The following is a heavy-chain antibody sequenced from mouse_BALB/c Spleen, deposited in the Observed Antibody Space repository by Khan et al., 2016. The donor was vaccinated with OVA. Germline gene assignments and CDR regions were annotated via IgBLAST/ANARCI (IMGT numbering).Heavy chain of an antibody. D-gene: IGHD2-4*01. V-gene: IGHV2-2*02. CDR3: ARNYDYDEGLAY. J-gene: IGHJ3*01. CDR1: GFSLTTYG. CDR2: IWSGGST. Sequence: VQLQESGPGLVQPSQSLSITCTVSGFSLTTYGVHWVRQSPGKGLEWLGVIWSGGSTDYNAAFISRLSISKDNSKSQVFFKMNSLQANDTAIYYCARNYDYDEGLAYLGQGTLVIVSA.